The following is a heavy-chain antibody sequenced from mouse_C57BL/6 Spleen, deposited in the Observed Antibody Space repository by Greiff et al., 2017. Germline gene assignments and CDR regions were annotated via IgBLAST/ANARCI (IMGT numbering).Heavy chain of an antibody. CDR2: ISSGGSYT. J-gene: IGHJ1*03. CDR1: GFTFSSYG. CDR3: ARPTFYYSRVDWYFDV. V-gene: IGHV5-6*01. D-gene: IGHD2-5*01. Sequence: EVQLVESGGDLVKPGGSLKLSCAASGFTFSSYGMSWVRQTPDKRLGWVATISSGGSYTYYPDSVKGRFTISRDNAKNTLYLQMSSLKSEDTAMYYCARPTFYYSRVDWYFDVWGTGTTVTVSS.